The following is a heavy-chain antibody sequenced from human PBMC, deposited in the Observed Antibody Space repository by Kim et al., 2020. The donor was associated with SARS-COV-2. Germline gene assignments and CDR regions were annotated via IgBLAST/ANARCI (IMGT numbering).Heavy chain of an antibody. Sequence: ASVKVSCKASGYTFTGYYMHWVRQAPGQGLEWMGWINPNSGGTNYAQKFQGWVTMTRDTSISTAYMELSRLRSDDTAVYYCARASYSGSYYPGENWFDPWGQGTLVTVSS. CDR2: INPNSGGT. V-gene: IGHV1-2*04. CDR3: ARASYSGSYYPGENWFDP. CDR1: GYTFTGYY. D-gene: IGHD1-26*01. J-gene: IGHJ5*02.